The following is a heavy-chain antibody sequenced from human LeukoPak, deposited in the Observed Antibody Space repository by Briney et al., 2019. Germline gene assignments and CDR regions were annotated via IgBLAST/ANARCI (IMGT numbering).Heavy chain of an antibody. CDR2: ISGSDGST. CDR3: AKGVYCGGDCAASAIFDY. Sequence: PGGSLRLSCAASGFTFSSYAMSWVRQAPGKGLEWVSTISGSDGSTYYADSVKGRFTISRDNSKNTLYLQMNSLRAEDTAVYYCAKGVYCGGDCAASAIFDYWGQGTLVTVSS. J-gene: IGHJ4*02. V-gene: IGHV3-23*01. CDR1: GFTFSSYA. D-gene: IGHD2-21*02.